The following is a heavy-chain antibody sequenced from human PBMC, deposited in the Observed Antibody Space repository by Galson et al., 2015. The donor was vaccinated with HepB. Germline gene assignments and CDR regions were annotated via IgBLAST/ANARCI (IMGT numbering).Heavy chain of an antibody. CDR1: GTSIGSHY. Sequence: SETLSLTCSVSGTSIGSHYWTWIRQPPGKGLEWIGYIDNTGGTYYHPSLRSRVTMSLHSSKNQFSLQLTSMTAADTAIYYCAGDRARRGWFYPWGQGTLVTVSS. CDR3: AGDRARRGWFYP. CDR2: IDNTGGT. J-gene: IGHJ5*02. V-gene: IGHV4-59*11.